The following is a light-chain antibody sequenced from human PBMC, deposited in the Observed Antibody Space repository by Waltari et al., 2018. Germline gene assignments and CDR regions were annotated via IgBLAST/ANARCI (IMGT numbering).Light chain of an antibody. V-gene: IGKV3-20*01. CDR2: AAS. Sequence: EIVLTQSPGTLSLSPGERATLSCRASQSIGRYLVWYQQKPGQAPRLLIYAASSRSTGIPDRFSGSGSGTDFTLTISGLEPEDFAVYYCQNHERLPATFGQGTKVEIK. J-gene: IGKJ1*01. CDR3: QNHERLPAT. CDR1: QSIGRY.